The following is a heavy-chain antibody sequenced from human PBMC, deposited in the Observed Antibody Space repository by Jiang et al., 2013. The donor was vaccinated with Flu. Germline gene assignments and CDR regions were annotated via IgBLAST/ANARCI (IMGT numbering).Heavy chain of an antibody. CDR1: GFTFSGSG. V-gene: IGHV3-73*01. J-gene: IGHJ6*04. D-gene: IGHD3-3*01. CDR2: IRDKANNYAT. Sequence: VQLLESGGGLVQPGGSVKLACAASGFTFSGSGIHWVRQASGKGLEWVGRIRDKANNYATAYAASMKGRFTISRDDSKNTAYLQMNSLKTEDTAVYYCGYDFWTGYFGMDVWGKGTTVTVSS. CDR3: GYDFWTGYFGMDV.